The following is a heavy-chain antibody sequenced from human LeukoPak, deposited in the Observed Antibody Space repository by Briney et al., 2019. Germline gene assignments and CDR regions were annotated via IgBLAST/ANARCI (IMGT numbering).Heavy chain of an antibody. CDR2: INPNTGDT. CDR1: GYSLTDYY. Sequence: ASVKVSCKASGYSLTDYYIHWVRPAPGQGLEWMGWINPNTGDTDYAQQFQGRVTMTRDTSIGTAYMDLSRLRSNDTAVYYCARDLSVVTTARSSMDVWGQGTTVTVSS. J-gene: IGHJ6*02. CDR3: ARDLSVVTTARSSMDV. D-gene: IGHD2-21*02. V-gene: IGHV1-2*02.